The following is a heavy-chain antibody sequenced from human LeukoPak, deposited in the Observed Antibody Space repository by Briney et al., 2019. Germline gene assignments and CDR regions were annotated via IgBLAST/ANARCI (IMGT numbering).Heavy chain of an antibody. J-gene: IGHJ1*01. Sequence: SETLSLTCSVSGGSVSRSDSYWDWVRQPPGKGLEWIGTIYYSGRTYYSPSLKSRVTMSVDPSNNQFSLNLRSVTAADTAVYYCARRRYYDGSGYLEWGQGTLLSVSS. CDR1: GGSVSRSDSY. CDR2: IYYSGRT. V-gene: IGHV4-39*01. D-gene: IGHD3-22*01. CDR3: ARRRYYDGSGYLE.